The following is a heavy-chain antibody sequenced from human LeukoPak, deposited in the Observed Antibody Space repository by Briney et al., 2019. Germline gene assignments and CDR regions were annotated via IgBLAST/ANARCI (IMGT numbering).Heavy chain of an antibody. J-gene: IGHJ6*02. CDR1: GYTFTGYY. CDR3: AREITTVTKYYYYYGMDV. Sequence: ASVKVSCKASGYTFTGYYMHWVRQAPGQGGEWMGWINPNSGGTNYAQKFQGRVTMTRDTSISTAYMELSRLRSDDTAVCYCAREITTVTKYYYYYGMDVWGQGTTVTVSS. D-gene: IGHD4-17*01. CDR2: INPNSGGT. V-gene: IGHV1-2*02.